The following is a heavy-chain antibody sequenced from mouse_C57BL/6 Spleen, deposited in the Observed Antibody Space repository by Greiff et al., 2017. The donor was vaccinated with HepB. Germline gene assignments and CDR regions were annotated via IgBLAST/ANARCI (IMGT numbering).Heavy chain of an antibody. D-gene: IGHD2-2*01. CDR3: ARRGYDYAMDY. J-gene: IGHJ4*01. Sequence: EVQLVESGGDLVKPGGSLKLSCAASGFTFSSYGMSWVRQTPDKRLEWVATISSGGSYTYYPDSVKGRFTISRDNAKNTLYLQMSSLKSEDTAMYYCARRGYDYAMDYWGQGTSVTVSS. CDR2: ISSGGSYT. CDR1: GFTFSSYG. V-gene: IGHV5-6*01.